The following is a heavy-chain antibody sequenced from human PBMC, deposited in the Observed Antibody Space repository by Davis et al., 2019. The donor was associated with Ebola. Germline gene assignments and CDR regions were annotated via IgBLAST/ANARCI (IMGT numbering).Heavy chain of an antibody. J-gene: IGHJ4*02. CDR1: GFTVSSNY. V-gene: IGHV3-53*01. Sequence: GESLKISCAASGFTVSSNYISWVRQAPGKGLEWVSVIYSGGTIYYADSVKGRFTISRDNSKNTLYLQMNSLRAEDTAVYYCAKPDGPDYWGRGTLVTVSS. CDR2: IYSGGTI. D-gene: IGHD2-8*01. CDR3: AKPDGPDY.